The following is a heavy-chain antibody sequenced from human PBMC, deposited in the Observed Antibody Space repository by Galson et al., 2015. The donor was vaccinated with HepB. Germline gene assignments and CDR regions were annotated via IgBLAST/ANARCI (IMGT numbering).Heavy chain of an antibody. Sequence: SVKVSCQASGFNFTSSAMQWVRQARGQRLEWIGWIVVGSGNTKDAQKFQERVTITRAMSKRTAYMELSSLRSEDTAVYYCAAGIVGTTTPDFDSRGQGTAVTVSS. V-gene: IGHV1-58*02. D-gene: IGHD1-26*01. CDR2: IVVGSGNT. J-gene: IGHJ4*02. CDR3: AAGIVGTTTPDFDS. CDR1: GFNFTSSA.